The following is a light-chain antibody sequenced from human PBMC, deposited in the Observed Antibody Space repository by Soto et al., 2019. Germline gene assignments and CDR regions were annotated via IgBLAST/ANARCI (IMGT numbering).Light chain of an antibody. V-gene: IGKV3-20*01. CDR3: QQYNSSPPEFP. Sequence: EIVLTQSPGTLSVSPGERVTLSCRASQSISSSYLAWYQQRPGQAPRLLIFGASYRATGIPDRFSGSGSGTDFTLTISRLEPEDFAVYYCQQYNSSPPEFPFCPGTKVDSK. J-gene: IGKJ3*01. CDR1: QSISSSY. CDR2: GAS.